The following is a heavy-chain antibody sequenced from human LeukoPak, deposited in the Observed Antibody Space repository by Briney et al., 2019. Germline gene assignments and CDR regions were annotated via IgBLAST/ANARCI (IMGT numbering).Heavy chain of an antibody. V-gene: IGHV3-30*04. CDR2: ISYDGSNK. CDR1: GFTFSSYA. Sequence: GGSLRLSCAASGFTFSSYAMHWVRQAPGKGLEWVAVISYDGSNKYYADSVKGRFTISRDNSKNTLYLQMNSLRAEDTAVYYCARAGPLTDYYGPGSYAPFDYWGQGTLVTVSS. J-gene: IGHJ4*02. CDR3: ARAGPLTDYYGPGSYAPFDY. D-gene: IGHD3-10*01.